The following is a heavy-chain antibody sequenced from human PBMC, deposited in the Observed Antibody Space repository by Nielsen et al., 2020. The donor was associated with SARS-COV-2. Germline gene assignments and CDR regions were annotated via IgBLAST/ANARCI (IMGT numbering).Heavy chain of an antibody. D-gene: IGHD6-13*01. CDR3: ARIAAAGTVQNWYFDL. Sequence: GESLKISCKGSGYSFTSYWIGWVRQMPGKGLEWMGIIYPGDSDTRYSPSFQGQVTISADKSISTAYLQWSSLKASDTAMYYCARIAAAGTVQNWYFDLWGRGTLVTVSS. CDR1: GYSFTSYW. V-gene: IGHV5-51*01. J-gene: IGHJ2*01. CDR2: IYPGDSDT.